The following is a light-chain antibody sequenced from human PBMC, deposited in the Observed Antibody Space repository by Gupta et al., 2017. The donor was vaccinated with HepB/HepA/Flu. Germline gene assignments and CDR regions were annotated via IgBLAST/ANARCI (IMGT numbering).Light chain of an antibody. V-gene: IGKV1-39*01. CDR2: AAS. CDR1: QSINSQ. Sequence: DIQMSQSPSSLSASVGDRITITCRASQSINSQLNWYQQKPGKTPKLLIYAASTLEPGVPSRFIGKESGTDCTRTINHLQAECFSTNFCQQSYTPPVTFGHGTMVDI. J-gene: IGKJ3*01. CDR3: QQSYTPPVT.